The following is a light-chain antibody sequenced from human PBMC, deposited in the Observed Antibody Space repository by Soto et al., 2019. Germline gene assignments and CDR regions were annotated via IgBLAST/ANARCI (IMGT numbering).Light chain of an antibody. J-gene: IGLJ1*01. CDR1: TSDVGGYNY. CDR3: GSYTGSITYG. V-gene: IGLV2-14*01. Sequence: QSALTQPASVSGSLGQSITISCTGTTSDVGGYNYVSWYQQHPGKAPILMIYEVTNRPSGVSNRFSGSKSGNTASLTISGLQVEDEAEYFCGSYTGSITYGFGTGTKLTVL. CDR2: EVT.